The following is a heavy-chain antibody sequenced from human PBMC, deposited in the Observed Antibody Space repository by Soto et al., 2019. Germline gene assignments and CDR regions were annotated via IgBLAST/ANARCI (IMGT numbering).Heavy chain of an antibody. J-gene: IGHJ3*02. D-gene: IGHD3-22*01. Sequence: EVQLVESGGGLVQPGESLRLSCAASGFTFSDYWMTWVRQAPGKGLEWVANIKKDESKKSYLDSVRGRFTISRDNARNSLYLQMDSLRAEDTALYYCARDVSPGCGPYYLEAFDMWGQGTMFTVSS. CDR3: ARDVSPGCGPYYLEAFDM. CDR1: GFTFSDYW. V-gene: IGHV3-7*05. CDR2: IKKDESKK.